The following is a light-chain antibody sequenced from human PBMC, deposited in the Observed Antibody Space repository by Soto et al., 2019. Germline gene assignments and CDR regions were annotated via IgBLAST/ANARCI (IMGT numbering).Light chain of an antibody. V-gene: IGLV1-40*01. CDR3: QSYDSSLSGSV. J-gene: IGLJ2*01. CDR1: SSNIGAGYD. CDR2: GSS. Sequence: QAVVTQPPSVSGAPGQRVTISCTGSSSNIGAGYDVHWYQQLPGTAPKLPIYGSSNRPSGVPDRFSGSKSGTSASLAITGLQAEDEADYYCQSYDSSLSGSVFGGGTKLTVL.